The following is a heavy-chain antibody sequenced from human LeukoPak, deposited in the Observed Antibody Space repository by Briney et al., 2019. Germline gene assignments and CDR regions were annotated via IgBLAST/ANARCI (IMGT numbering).Heavy chain of an antibody. V-gene: IGHV3-7*03. CDR2: IKLDGSEK. Sequence: GGSLRLSCVASGFTFGKYWMSWVRQAPGKGLEWVANIKLDGSEKNYVDSVKGRFTISRDNAKNSLYLQMNTLRADDTAVYYCARDGFGTGSNWGQGTLVTVSS. CDR3: ARDGFGTGSN. D-gene: IGHD3-16*01. CDR1: GFTFGKYW. J-gene: IGHJ4*02.